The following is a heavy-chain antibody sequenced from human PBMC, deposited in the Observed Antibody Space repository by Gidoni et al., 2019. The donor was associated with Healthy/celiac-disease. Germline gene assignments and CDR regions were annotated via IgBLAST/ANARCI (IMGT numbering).Heavy chain of an antibody. Sequence: QVQLQESGPGLVKPSETLSLTCTVSGGSISSYYWSWIRQPPGKGLEWIGYIYYSGSTNYNPSLKRRVTISVDTSKNQFSLKLSSVTAADTAVYYCARERRGYSGYDWGFDYWGQGTLVTVSS. V-gene: IGHV4-59*01. J-gene: IGHJ4*02. CDR3: ARERRGYSGYDWGFDY. CDR1: GGSISSYY. CDR2: IYYSGST. D-gene: IGHD5-12*01.